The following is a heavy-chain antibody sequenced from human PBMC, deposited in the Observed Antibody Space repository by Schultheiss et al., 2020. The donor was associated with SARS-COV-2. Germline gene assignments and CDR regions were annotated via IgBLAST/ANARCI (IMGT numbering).Heavy chain of an antibody. V-gene: IGHV3-11*01. D-gene: IGHD5-12*01. CDR3: ARAFIVATDWDYGMDV. Sequence: GESLKISCAASGFTFSDYYMSWIRQAPGKGLEWVSYISSSGSTIYYADSVKGRFTISRDNAKNSLYLQMNSLRAEDTAVYYCARAFIVATDWDYGMDVWGQGTTVTVSS. CDR2: ISSSGSTI. CDR1: GFTFSDYY. J-gene: IGHJ6*02.